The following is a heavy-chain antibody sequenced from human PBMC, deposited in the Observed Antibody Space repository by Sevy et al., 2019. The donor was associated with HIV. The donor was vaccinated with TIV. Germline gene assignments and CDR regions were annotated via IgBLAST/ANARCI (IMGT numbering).Heavy chain of an antibody. V-gene: IGHV1-18*01. J-gene: IGHJ4*02. CDR2: IRTYNGNT. CDR1: SYTVGSYG. CDR3: ALGALIPATMPDCFDY. D-gene: IGHD2-2*01. Sequence: ASVKVSCKASSYTVGSYGITWVRQAPGPGLEWMGWIRTYNGNTKYSQKLQGRATLTTETSTSTGYMELTNLRSDDTTVYFCALGALIPATMPDCFDYWGQGTLVTVSS.